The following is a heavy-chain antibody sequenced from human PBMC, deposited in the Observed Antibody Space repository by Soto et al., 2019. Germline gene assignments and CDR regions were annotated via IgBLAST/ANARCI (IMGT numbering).Heavy chain of an antibody. CDR2: ISGSGGST. Sequence: GGSLRLSCAASGFTFSSYAMSWVRQAPGKGLEWVSAISGSGGSTYYADSVKGRFAISRDNSKNTLYLQMNSLRAEDTAVYYCAKAPYGDYYYYGMDVWGQGTKVTVSS. CDR3: AKAPYGDYYYYGMDV. J-gene: IGHJ6*02. CDR1: GFTFSSYA. D-gene: IGHD4-17*01. V-gene: IGHV3-23*01.